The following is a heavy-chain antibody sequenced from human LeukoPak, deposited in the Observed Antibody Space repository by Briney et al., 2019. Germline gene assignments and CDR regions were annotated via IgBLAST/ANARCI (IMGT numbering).Heavy chain of an antibody. CDR1: GGSFSGYY. D-gene: IGHD6-13*01. CDR3: ASLAAGTEGPNDY. CDR2: INHSGST. J-gene: IGHJ4*02. V-gene: IGHV4-34*01. Sequence: SETLSLTCAVYGGSFSGYYWSWIRQPPGKGLEWIGEINHSGSTNYNPSLKSRVTISVDTSKNQFSLKLSSVTAADTAVYYCASLAAGTEGPNDYWGQGTLVTVSS.